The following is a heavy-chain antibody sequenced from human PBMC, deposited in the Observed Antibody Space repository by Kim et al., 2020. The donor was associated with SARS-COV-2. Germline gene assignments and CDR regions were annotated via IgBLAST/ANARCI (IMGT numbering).Heavy chain of an antibody. Sequence: SVKVSCKASGGTFSSYAISWVRQAPGQGLEWMGGIIPIFGTANYAQKFQGRVTINADKSTSTAYMQLSSLRSEDTAIYYCARGDDAFDIWGQGTMVTVPS. J-gene: IGHJ3*02. CDR2: IIPIFGTA. V-gene: IGHV1-69*06. CDR3: ARGDDAFDI. CDR1: GGTFSSYA.